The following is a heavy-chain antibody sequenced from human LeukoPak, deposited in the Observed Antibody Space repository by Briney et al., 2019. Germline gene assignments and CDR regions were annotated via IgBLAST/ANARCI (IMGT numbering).Heavy chain of an antibody. CDR1: GYTFTSYA. V-gene: IGHV1-3*01. CDR2: INAGNGNT. Sequence: ASVKVSCKASGYTFTSYAMHWVRQAPGQRLEWMGWINAGNGNTKYSQKFQGRVTITRDTSASTAYMELSSLRSEDTAVYYCARDSPAATGAFDIWGQGTMVTVSS. J-gene: IGHJ3*02. D-gene: IGHD2-2*01. CDR3: ARDSPAATGAFDI.